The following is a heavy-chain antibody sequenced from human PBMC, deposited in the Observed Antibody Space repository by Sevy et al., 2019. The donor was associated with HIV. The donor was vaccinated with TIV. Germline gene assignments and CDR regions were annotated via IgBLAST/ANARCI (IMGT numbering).Heavy chain of an antibody. CDR1: GFTFSSYA. D-gene: IGHD2-15*01. J-gene: IGHJ4*02. V-gene: IGHV3-23*01. CDR2: ISGSGGST. Sequence: GGSLRLSCAASGFTFSSYAMSWVRQAPGKGLEWVSAISGSGGSTYYADSVKGRFTISRDNSKNTLYLQMNSLRAEDTAVYYCAKEMGRDYCSGGSCHPFDYWGQGTLVTVSS. CDR3: AKEMGRDYCSGGSCHPFDY.